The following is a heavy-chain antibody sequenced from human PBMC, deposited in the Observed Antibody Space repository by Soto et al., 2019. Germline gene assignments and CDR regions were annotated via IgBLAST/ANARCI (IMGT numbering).Heavy chain of an antibody. Sequence: PSETLSLTCTVSGGSISSSSYYWGWIRQPPGKGLEWIGSIYYSGSTYYNPSLKSRVTISVDTSKNQFSLKLSSVTAADTAVYYCARGVDSSGYDAFDIWGQGTMVT. CDR2: IYYSGST. J-gene: IGHJ3*02. D-gene: IGHD3-22*01. CDR1: GGSISSSSYY. V-gene: IGHV4-39*01. CDR3: ARGVDSSGYDAFDI.